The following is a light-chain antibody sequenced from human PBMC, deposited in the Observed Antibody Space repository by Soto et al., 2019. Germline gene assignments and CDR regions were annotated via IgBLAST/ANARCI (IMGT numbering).Light chain of an antibody. CDR1: QGNNSF. CDR3: QQLNDRPFS. V-gene: IGKV1-9*01. CDR2: AAS. Sequence: IQLTQSPSSLSASVGDRVTISCRASQGNNSFVAWYQQKSGKAPKLLMYAASTLQSGVPSRFSGSRSGTDFTLTISSLQPEDFATYYCQQLNDRPFSFGQGAKRDIK. J-gene: IGKJ2*01.